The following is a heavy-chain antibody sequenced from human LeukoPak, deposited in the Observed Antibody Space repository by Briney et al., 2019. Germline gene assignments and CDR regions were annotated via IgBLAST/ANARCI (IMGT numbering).Heavy chain of an antibody. CDR1: GGSISRYY. J-gene: IGHJ2*01. V-gene: IGHV4-59*01. CDR3: ARDREGDYHRGWYFDL. CDR2: IFYSGST. Sequence: WETLTLTCTVSGGSISRYYWSWIRQPPGKGLEWIGYIFYSGSTNYNPSLKSRVTISVDTSKNQFYLKLSSVTAADTAVYYCARDREGDYHRGWYFDLWGRGTLVTVSS. D-gene: IGHD4-17*01.